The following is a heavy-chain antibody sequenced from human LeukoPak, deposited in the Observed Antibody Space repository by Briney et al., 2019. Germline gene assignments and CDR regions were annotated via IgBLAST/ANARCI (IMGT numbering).Heavy chain of an antibody. V-gene: IGHV5-51*01. CDR3: ARLGRIAAAGMFY. Sequence: GESLQISCQGSGYSFTSYWIGWVRQMPGKGLAWMGIIYPGDSDTRYSPSFQGQVTISADKSISTAYLQWSSLKASDTAMYYCARLGRIAAAGMFYWGQGTLVTVSS. J-gene: IGHJ4*02. CDR1: GYSFTSYW. D-gene: IGHD6-13*01. CDR2: IYPGDSDT.